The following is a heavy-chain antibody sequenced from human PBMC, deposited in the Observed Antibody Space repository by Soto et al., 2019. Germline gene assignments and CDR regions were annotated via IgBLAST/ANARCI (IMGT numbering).Heavy chain of an antibody. CDR1: GYTFTSYA. V-gene: IGHV1-3*01. CDR2: INACNGNT. CDR3: ARRGRDYYDSSGYPLGY. Sequence: ASVKVSCKASGYTFTSYAMHWVRQAPGQRLEWMGWINACNGNTKYSQKFQGRVTITRDTLASTAYMELSSLRPEDTAVYYCARRGRDYYDSSGYPLGYWGQGTLVTVSS. D-gene: IGHD3-22*01. J-gene: IGHJ4*02.